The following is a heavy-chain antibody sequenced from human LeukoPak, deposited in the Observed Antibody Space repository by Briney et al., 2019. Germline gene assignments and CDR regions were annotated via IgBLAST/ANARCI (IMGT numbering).Heavy chain of an antibody. Sequence: PSETLSLTCTVSGDSFSSDYWSWIRQPPGKGLEWIGYIHSSGGSSYNPSLRSRDTISVDTSKNQFSLKLSSVTAADTAVYYCAGYGSRSYYKAFDYWGQGILVTVSS. V-gene: IGHV4-59*01. J-gene: IGHJ4*02. CDR3: AGYGSRSYYKAFDY. D-gene: IGHD3-10*01. CDR1: GDSFSSDY. CDR2: IHSSGGS.